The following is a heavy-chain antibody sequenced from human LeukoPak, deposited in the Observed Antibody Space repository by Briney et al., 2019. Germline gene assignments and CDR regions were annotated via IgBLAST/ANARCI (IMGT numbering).Heavy chain of an antibody. CDR1: GFTFSACE. V-gene: IGHV3-48*03. CDR2: ITADGTNK. J-gene: IGHJ4*02. D-gene: IGHD1-26*01. Sequence: GGSLRLSCAASGFTFSACEMNWVRQAPGKGREGVSYITADGTNKYHADSVKGRFTISRDNAKNSLYLQMNSLRVDDTAIYYCAREVEWELPDYWGQGTLVTVSS. CDR3: AREVEWELPDY.